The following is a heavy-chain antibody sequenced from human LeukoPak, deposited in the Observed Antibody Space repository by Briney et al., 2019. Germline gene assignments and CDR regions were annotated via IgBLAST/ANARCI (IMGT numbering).Heavy chain of an antibody. CDR1: GFIFDDYA. V-gene: IGHV3-9*01. D-gene: IGHD3-22*01. Sequence: GGSLRLSCAVSGFIFDDYAMHWVRQAPGKGLEWVSGISWNSGSIGYADSVEGRFTISRDNAKNSLYLQMNSLRAEDTALYYCAKGYYYDTRGAFDIWGQGTMVTVSS. J-gene: IGHJ3*02. CDR2: ISWNSGSI. CDR3: AKGYYYDTRGAFDI.